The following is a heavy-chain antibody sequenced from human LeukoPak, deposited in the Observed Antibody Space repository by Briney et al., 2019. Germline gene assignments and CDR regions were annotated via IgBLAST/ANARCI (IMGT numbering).Heavy chain of an antibody. CDR3: ARQSPYCSSTSCHGYYFDY. D-gene: IGHD2-2*01. V-gene: IGHV4-59*08. CDR2: IYYSGST. CDR1: GGSMSSYY. J-gene: IGHJ4*02. Sequence: SETLSLTCTVSGGSMSSYYWSWIRQPPGKGLEWIGYIYYSGSTNYNPSLKSRVTISVDTSKNQFSLKLSSVTAADTAVYYCARQSPYCSSTSCHGYYFDYWGQGTLVTVSS.